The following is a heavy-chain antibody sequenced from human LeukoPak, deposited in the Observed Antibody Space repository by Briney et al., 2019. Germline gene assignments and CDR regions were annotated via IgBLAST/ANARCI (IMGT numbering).Heavy chain of an antibody. CDR3: ARGQNFDRLLSAWGYYGMDV. J-gene: IGHJ6*02. Sequence: GGSLRLSCAASGFTFSSYWMSWVRQAPGKGLEWVANIKQDGSEKYYVNSVKGRFTISRDNAKNSLYLQMNSLRAEDTAVYYCARGQNFDRLLSAWGYYGMDVWGQGTTVTVSS. V-gene: IGHV3-7*01. D-gene: IGHD3-9*01. CDR2: IKQDGSEK. CDR1: GFTFSSYW.